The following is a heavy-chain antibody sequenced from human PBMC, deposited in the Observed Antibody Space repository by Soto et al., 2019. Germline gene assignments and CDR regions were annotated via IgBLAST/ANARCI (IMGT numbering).Heavy chain of an antibody. CDR1: GFTFSNYA. D-gene: IGHD6-19*01. V-gene: IGHV3-23*01. Sequence: EVQLLESGGGLVQPGGSLRLSCAASGFTFSNYAMSWVRQAPGKGLEWGSAISAGGGSTYYADSVKGRFTISRDNSKNTLYLQMNSLRAEDTAVYYCAKGSSGWYSPNYWYFDLWGRGTLVTVSS. CDR2: ISAGGGST. CDR3: AKGSSGWYSPNYWYFDL. J-gene: IGHJ2*01.